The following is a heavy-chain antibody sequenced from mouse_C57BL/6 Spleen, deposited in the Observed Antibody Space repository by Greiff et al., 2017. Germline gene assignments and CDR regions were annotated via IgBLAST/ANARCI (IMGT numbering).Heavy chain of an antibody. D-gene: IGHD1-1*01. CDR2: IDPSDSYT. CDR3: ASYYYGSSYYFDY. V-gene: IGHV1-50*01. CDR1: GYTFTSYW. J-gene: IGHJ2*01. Sequence: QVQLQQSGAELVKPGASVKLSCKASGYTFTSYWMQWVKQRPGQGLEWIGEIDPSDSYTNYNQKFKGKATLTVDTSSSTAYMQLSSLASEDSAVYYCASYYYGSSYYFDYWSQGTTLTVSS.